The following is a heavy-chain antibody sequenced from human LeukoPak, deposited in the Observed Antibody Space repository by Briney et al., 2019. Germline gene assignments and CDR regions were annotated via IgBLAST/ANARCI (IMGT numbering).Heavy chain of an antibody. CDR3: ARVNYASGGYSSWFDP. Sequence: PSETLSLTCTVSGGSISSYYWSWIRQPPGKGLEWIGYIYYSGSTNYNPSLKSRVTISVDTTKNQFSLKLSSVTAADTAVYFCARVNYASGGYSSWFDPWGQGTLVTVSS. D-gene: IGHD3-10*01. V-gene: IGHV4-59*01. CDR1: GGSISSYY. J-gene: IGHJ5*02. CDR2: IYYSGST.